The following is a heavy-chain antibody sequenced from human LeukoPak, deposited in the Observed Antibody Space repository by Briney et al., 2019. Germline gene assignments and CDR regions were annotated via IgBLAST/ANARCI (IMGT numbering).Heavy chain of an antibody. Sequence: GGSLRLSCAASGFTFSSYAMNWVRQAPGKGLEWVLAISGSGGSTYYADSVKGRFTVSRDNSKSMLFLQLNSLRAEDTALYYCARDLHYYVAMDVWGQGTTVTVSS. CDR2: ISGSGGST. J-gene: IGHJ6*02. CDR3: ARDLHYYVAMDV. CDR1: GFTFSSYA. V-gene: IGHV3-23*01. D-gene: IGHD3-10*02.